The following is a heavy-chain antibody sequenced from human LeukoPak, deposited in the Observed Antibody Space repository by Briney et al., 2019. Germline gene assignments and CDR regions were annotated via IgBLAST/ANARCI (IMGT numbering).Heavy chain of an antibody. CDR1: GFTFSSYY. V-gene: IGHV3-21*01. Sequence: GGSLRLSCAASGFTFSSYYMSWVRQTPGKGLEWVSSISSSTSYMFYADPVRGRFTISRDNTKNSLYLQMNSLRAEDTAVYYCARDRGSGWHTFDYWGQGTLVTVSS. D-gene: IGHD6-19*01. CDR3: ARDRGSGWHTFDY. CDR2: ISSSTSYM. J-gene: IGHJ4*02.